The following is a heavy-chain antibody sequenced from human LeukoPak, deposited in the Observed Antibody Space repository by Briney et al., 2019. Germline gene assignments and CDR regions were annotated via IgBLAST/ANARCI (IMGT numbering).Heavy chain of an antibody. V-gene: IGHV1-18*01. D-gene: IGHD6-19*01. CDR2: ISAYNGNT. Sequence: ASVKVSCKSSGYTFTSYGISWVRQAPGQGLEWMGWISAYNGNTNYAQKLQGRVTMTTDTSTSTAYMELRSLRSDDTAIYYCARTGYRSRDVPPIWFDPWGQGTLVTVSS. CDR1: GYTFTSYG. CDR3: ARTGYRSRDVPPIWFDP. J-gene: IGHJ5*02.